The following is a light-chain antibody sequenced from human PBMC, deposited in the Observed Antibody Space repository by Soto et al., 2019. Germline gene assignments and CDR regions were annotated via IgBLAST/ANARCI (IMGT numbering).Light chain of an antibody. Sequence: EIVLTQSPGTLPLSPGERATLSCRASQSVSSSYLAWYQQKPGQAPRLLIYGASSRATGIPDRFSGSGSGTDFPLTISRLEPEDFAVYYCQQYGSSPPMYTFGQGTKLEIK. V-gene: IGKV3-20*01. CDR3: QQYGSSPPMYT. J-gene: IGKJ2*01. CDR1: QSVSSSY. CDR2: GAS.